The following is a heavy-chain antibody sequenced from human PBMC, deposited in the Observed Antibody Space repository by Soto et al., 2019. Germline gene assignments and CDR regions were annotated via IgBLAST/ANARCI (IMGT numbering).Heavy chain of an antibody. CDR1: GFTFTNYA. D-gene: IGHD6-19*01. V-gene: IGHV3-30*18. J-gene: IGHJ1*01. CDR2: ISYDGTYK. CDR3: AKNPRGGSGFTFCLEH. Sequence: QVQLVESGGGVVQPGTSLRLSCAASGFTFTNYAMHWVRQAPGKGPEWVAVISYDGTYKYYAESVKGRFTISRDNPKNTLFLQVNSLRGEDTAVYYCAKNPRGGSGFTFCLEHWGQGTLVTVSS.